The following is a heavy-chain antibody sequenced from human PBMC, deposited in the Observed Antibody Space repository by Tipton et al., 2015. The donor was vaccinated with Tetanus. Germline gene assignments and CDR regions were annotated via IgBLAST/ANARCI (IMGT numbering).Heavy chain of an antibody. D-gene: IGHD7-27*01. Sequence: QSGPEVKKPGESLRISCKASGYEFISYWIAWVRQMPGKGLEWMGVIYPADSDIRNSPSFQGQVTMSVDKSITTAYLQWSSLKASDTAMYYCARRLGPYTGDQIWHFDLWGRGTLVTVSS. J-gene: IGHJ2*01. CDR2: IYPADSDI. CDR1: GYEFISYW. CDR3: ARRLGPYTGDQIWHFDL. V-gene: IGHV5-51*01.